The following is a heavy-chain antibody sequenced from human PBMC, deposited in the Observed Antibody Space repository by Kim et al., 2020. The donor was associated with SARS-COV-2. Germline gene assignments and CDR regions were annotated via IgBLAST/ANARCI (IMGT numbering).Heavy chain of an antibody. V-gene: IGHV1-8*01. J-gene: IGHJ5*02. CDR2: MNPNSGRT. Sequence: ASVKVSCTASGYTFSSYDINWVRQATGQGPEWMGWMNPNSGRTGCSQKFQGRVTMTSNTSINTAYMELSSLRSEDTAVYYCARGRSRLRRISWVDPWGQGTLVTVSS. CDR3: ARGRSRLRRISWVDP. CDR1: GYTFSSYD. D-gene: IGHD4-17*01.